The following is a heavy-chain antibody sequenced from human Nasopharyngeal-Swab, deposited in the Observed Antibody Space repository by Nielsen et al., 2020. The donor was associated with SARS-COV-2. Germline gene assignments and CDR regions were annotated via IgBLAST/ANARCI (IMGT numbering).Heavy chain of an antibody. Sequence: SETLSLTCAVSGGSISTYNWWSWVRQAPGTGLEWIGEIHHGGTTYHNPSLTSRVTISIDNSRNQFSLRLTSVTAADTAVYYCVRGEYGNSANWFDPWGQGALVTVSS. J-gene: IGHJ5*02. V-gene: IGHV4-4*02. CDR1: GGSISTYNW. D-gene: IGHD4-11*01. CDR2: IHHGGTT. CDR3: VRGEYGNSANWFDP.